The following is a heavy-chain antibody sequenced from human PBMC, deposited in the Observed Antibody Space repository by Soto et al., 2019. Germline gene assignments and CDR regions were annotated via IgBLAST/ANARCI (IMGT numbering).Heavy chain of an antibody. CDR2: ISYDGSNK. Sequence: QVQLVESGGGVVQPGRSLRLSCAASGFTFSSYAMHWVRQAPGKGLEWVAVISYDGSNKYYADSVKGRFTISRDNSKNTLYLQMNSLRAEDTAVYYCARAIGYCSSTSCFPDYYYGMDVWGQGTTVTVSS. V-gene: IGHV3-30-3*01. D-gene: IGHD2-2*01. J-gene: IGHJ6*02. CDR1: GFTFSSYA. CDR3: ARAIGYCSSTSCFPDYYYGMDV.